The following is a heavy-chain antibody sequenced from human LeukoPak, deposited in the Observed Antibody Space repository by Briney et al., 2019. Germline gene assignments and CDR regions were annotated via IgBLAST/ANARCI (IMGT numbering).Heavy chain of an antibody. CDR3: ARAITMVRGVIINNWFDP. V-gene: IGHV1-2*06. J-gene: IGHJ5*02. D-gene: IGHD3-10*01. CDR1: GYTFTSYY. CDR2: INPNSGGT. Sequence: ASVKVSCKASGYTFTSYYMHWVRQAPGQGLEWMGRINPNSGGTNYAQKFQGRVTMTRDTSISTAYMELSRLRSDDTAVYYCARAITMVRGVIINNWFDPWGQGTLVTVSS.